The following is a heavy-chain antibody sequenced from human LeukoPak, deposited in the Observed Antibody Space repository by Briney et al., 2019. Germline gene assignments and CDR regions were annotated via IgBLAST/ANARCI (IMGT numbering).Heavy chain of an antibody. V-gene: IGHV4-34*01. CDR1: GGSFSGYY. Sequence: PSETLSLTCAVYGGSFSGYYWSWIRQPPGKGLEWIGEINHSRSTNYNPSLKSRVTISVDTSKNQFSLKLSSVTAADTAVYYCARHWNYDYVLGRWGQGTLVTVSS. J-gene: IGHJ4*02. CDR3: ARHWNYDYVLGR. CDR2: INHSRST. D-gene: IGHD3-16*01.